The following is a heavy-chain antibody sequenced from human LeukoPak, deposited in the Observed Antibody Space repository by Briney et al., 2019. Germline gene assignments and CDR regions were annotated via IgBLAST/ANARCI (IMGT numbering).Heavy chain of an antibody. V-gene: IGHV3-21*04. J-gene: IGHJ4*02. D-gene: IGHD6-6*01. CDR2: ISGVSSFI. Sequence: GGSLRLSCVASGFTFSSYTMNWVRQAPGKGLEWVSSISGVSSFIYYADSVKGRFTISRDNSKNTLYLQMNSLRAEDTAVYYCAKVSGLIAARHYFDYWGQGTLVTVSS. CDR3: AKVSGLIAARHYFDY. CDR1: GFTFSSYT.